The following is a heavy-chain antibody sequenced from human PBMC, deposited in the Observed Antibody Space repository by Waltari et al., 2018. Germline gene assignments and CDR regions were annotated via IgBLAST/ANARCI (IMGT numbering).Heavy chain of an antibody. V-gene: IGHV4-61*09. J-gene: IGHJ4*02. D-gene: IGHD4-17*01. CDR3: ARVQTFYGDYGRYFDY. Sequence: QVQLQESGPGLVKPSQTLSLTCTVSGGSISSGSYYWSWIRQPAGKGLEWIGYIYTSGSTNYNPSLKSRVTISVDTSKNQFSLKLSSVTAADTAVYYCARVQTFYGDYGRYFDYWGQGTLVTVSS. CDR1: GGSISSGSYY. CDR2: IYTSGST.